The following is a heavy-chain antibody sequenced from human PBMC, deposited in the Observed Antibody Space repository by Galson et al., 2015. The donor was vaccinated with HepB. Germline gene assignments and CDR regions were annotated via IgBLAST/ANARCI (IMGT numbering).Heavy chain of an antibody. Sequence: SLRLSCAASGFTFSSYDMHWVRQATGKGLEWVSAIGTAGDTYYPGSVKGRFTISRENAKNSLYLQMNSLRAGDTAVYYCARGSDSSGYYGGREGALTHWGQGTLVTVSS. CDR2: IGTAGDT. CDR1: GFTFSSYD. V-gene: IGHV3-13*01. D-gene: IGHD3-22*01. CDR3: ARGSDSSGYYGGREGALTH. J-gene: IGHJ4*02.